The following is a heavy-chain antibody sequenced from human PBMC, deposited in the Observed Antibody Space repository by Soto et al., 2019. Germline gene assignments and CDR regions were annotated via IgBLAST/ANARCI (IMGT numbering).Heavy chain of an antibody. D-gene: IGHD6-6*01. V-gene: IGHV5-51*01. J-gene: IGHJ1*01. CDR3: SKFNYSTSVPYPPH. CDR2: IYPSDSGT. Sequence: ESLKISCDSSGDKLPNYWSGWVLQVPGKGLEWVAIIYPSDSGTIYRPSFQGQVTISADKSISTAYLQWTSMKASDTAIYYCSKFNYSTSVPYPPHWGQRTPV. CDR1: GDKLPNYW.